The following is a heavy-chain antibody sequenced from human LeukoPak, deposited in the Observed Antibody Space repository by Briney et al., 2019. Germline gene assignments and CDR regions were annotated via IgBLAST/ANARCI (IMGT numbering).Heavy chain of an antibody. V-gene: IGHV4-4*07. Sequence: SETLSLTCNVSGASMSDNYWSWIRQPAGRGLEWLGRISPRGNTYYNPSLNSRVTISLDTSDNQFSLKVRSVTAADTAGYYCARGGHSYGTFDSWGRGALVTVSS. CDR1: GASMSDNY. CDR2: ISPRGNT. D-gene: IGHD1-7*01. J-gene: IGHJ4*02. CDR3: ARGGHSYGTFDS.